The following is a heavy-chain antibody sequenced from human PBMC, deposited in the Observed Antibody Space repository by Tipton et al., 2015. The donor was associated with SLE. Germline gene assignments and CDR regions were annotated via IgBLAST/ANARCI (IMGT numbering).Heavy chain of an antibody. J-gene: IGHJ2*01. CDR3: ARVIADWYFDL. CDR1: GFTFDDYA. D-gene: IGHD2-15*01. Sequence: AVSGFTFDDYAMHWVRQAPGKGLEWVSGISWNSGSIGYADSVKGRFTISRDNAKNSLYLQMNSLRAEDTALYYCARVIADWYFDLWGRGTLVTVSS. CDR2: ISWNSGSI. V-gene: IGHV3-9*01.